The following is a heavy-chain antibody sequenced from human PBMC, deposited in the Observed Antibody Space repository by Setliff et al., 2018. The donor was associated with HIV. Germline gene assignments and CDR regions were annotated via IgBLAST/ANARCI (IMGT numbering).Heavy chain of an antibody. CDR1: GFTFTNSA. Sequence: ASVKVSCKASGFTFTNSAMQWVRQARGQRLEWIGWIVVGSYNTNYAQKFQERVTITRDLSTSTAYMELSSLRSEDTAVYYCAAASNRRVRGVNLHYYYYMDVWGKGTTVTAP. J-gene: IGHJ6*03. D-gene: IGHD3-10*01. CDR3: AAASNRRVRGVNLHYYYYMDV. V-gene: IGHV1-58*02. CDR2: IVVGSYNT.